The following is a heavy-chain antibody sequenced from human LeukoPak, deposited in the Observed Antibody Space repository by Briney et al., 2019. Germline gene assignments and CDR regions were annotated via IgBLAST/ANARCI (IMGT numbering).Heavy chain of an antibody. CDR2: ISAYNGNT. D-gene: IGHD3-16*01. CDR3: VRGTYYYYYGMDV. CDR1: GYTFTSYG. J-gene: IGHJ6*02. V-gene: IGHV1-18*01. Sequence: ASVKVSCKASGYTFTSYGISWVRQAPGQGLEWMGWISAYNGNTNYAQKLQGRVTITTDTSTSTAYMELRSLRSDDTAVYYCVRGTYYYYYGMDVWGQGTTVTVSS.